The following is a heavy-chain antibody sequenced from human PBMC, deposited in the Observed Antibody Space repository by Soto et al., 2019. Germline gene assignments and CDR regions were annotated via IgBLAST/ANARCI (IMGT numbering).Heavy chain of an antibody. CDR3: ARGLAVAGPVRFDY. CDR2: ITSDGSSI. D-gene: IGHD6-19*01. CDR1: GFTFSNYW. Sequence: EVQLVESGGGLVQPGGSLRLSCAASGFTFSNYWMHWVRQPPGKGLVWVSRITSDGSSISSADSVKGRFTISRDNAKNTLYLQMNSLRAEDTAVYYCARGLAVAGPVRFDYWGRGTLVTVSS. V-gene: IGHV3-74*01. J-gene: IGHJ4*02.